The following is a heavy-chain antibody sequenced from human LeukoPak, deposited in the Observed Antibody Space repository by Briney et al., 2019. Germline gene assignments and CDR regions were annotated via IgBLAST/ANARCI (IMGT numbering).Heavy chain of an antibody. CDR2: ISGYNGNT. Sequence: GASVKVSCKASGYTFNTYGINWVRQAPGRGLEWMGWISGYNGNTNYAQKLQGRVTMTTDTSTSTAYMELRSLRSDDTAVYYCARGSSIGDFDYWGQGTLVTVSS. D-gene: IGHD3-16*01. V-gene: IGHV1-18*01. CDR3: ARGSSIGDFDY. J-gene: IGHJ4*02. CDR1: GYTFNTYG.